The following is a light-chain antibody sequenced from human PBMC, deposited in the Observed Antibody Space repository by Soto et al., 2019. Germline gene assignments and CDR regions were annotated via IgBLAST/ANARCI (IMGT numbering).Light chain of an antibody. Sequence: DIPMTQSPSSLSASVGDRVTITCRASQGISNYLAWYQQKPGKVPKLLIYAASTLQSGVPSRFSGSGSGTDFTLTISSLQPEDIATYYCQKYNSAPPYTFGQGTKLEIK. V-gene: IGKV1-27*01. CDR3: QKYNSAPPYT. CDR2: AAS. J-gene: IGKJ2*01. CDR1: QGISNY.